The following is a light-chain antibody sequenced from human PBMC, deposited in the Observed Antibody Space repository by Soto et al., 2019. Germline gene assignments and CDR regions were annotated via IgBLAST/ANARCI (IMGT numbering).Light chain of an antibody. Sequence: DIVMTQSPLSLPVTPGEPASISCRSSQSLLHSNGYTYLDWYLQKPGQSPQLLIYLGSNWASGVPDRFSGSGSGTDFTLKISSVEAEDVGVYYCMQALQTPRTFGQGPKVEIK. V-gene: IGKV2-28*01. CDR1: QSLLHSNGYTY. CDR2: LGS. J-gene: IGKJ1*01. CDR3: MQALQTPRT.